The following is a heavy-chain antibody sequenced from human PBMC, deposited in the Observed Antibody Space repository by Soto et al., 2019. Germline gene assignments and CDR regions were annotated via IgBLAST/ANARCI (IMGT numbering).Heavy chain of an antibody. Sequence: PGGSLRLSCAASGFTFSSYAMHWVRQAPGKGLEWVAVISYDGSTYYADSVKGRFTISRDNSKNTLYLQMNSLRAEDTAVYYCAKAGFRITNTHWGQGTLVTVSS. V-gene: IGHV3-30-3*01. CDR2: ISYDGST. D-gene: IGHD3-10*01. CDR1: GFTFSSYA. J-gene: IGHJ4*02. CDR3: AKAGFRITNTH.